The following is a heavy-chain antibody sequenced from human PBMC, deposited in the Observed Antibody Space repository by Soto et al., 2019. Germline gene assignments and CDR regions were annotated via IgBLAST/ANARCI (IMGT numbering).Heavy chain of an antibody. Sequence: SETLSLTCTVSGGSVSSGSYYWSWIRQPPGKGLEWIGYIYYSGSTNYNPSLKSRVTISVDTSKNQLSLKLSSVTAADTAVYYCARGLAGRSSSWYDSWGQGTLVTVSS. V-gene: IGHV4-61*01. CDR2: IYYSGST. CDR3: ARGLAGRSSSWYDS. CDR1: GGSVSSGSYY. J-gene: IGHJ5*01. D-gene: IGHD6-13*01.